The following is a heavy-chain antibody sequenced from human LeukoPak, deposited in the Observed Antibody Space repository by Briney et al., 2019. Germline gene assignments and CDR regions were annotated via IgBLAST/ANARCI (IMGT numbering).Heavy chain of an antibody. V-gene: IGHV4-39*07. Sequence: SETLSLTCTVSGGSIGSSSYHWGWIRQSPGKGLEWIGSIYYSGITYYNPSLKSRVTISIDTSKNQFSLKLSSVTAADTAVYYCARVTGYMIEDYFDYWGQGTLVTVSS. CDR3: ARVTGYMIEDYFDY. D-gene: IGHD3-22*01. CDR2: IYYSGIT. J-gene: IGHJ4*02. CDR1: GGSIGSSSYH.